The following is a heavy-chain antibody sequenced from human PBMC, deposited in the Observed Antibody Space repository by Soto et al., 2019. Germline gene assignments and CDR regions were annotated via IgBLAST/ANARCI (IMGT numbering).Heavy chain of an antibody. D-gene: IGHD2-8*02. CDR3: ASSVLVTSTMNYFDL. CDR1: GYSFSNFW. CDR2: IYPDDSDT. J-gene: IGHJ4*02. Sequence: EVQLVQSGPEVRKPGESLKISCQASGYSFSNFWIAWVRQMPGEGLEWLGIIYPDDSDTRYSPSFLGQVTISADKSIKTTYLQWSSLKASDTAIYFCASSVLVTSTMNYFDLWGQGTVVTVSS. V-gene: IGHV5-51*01.